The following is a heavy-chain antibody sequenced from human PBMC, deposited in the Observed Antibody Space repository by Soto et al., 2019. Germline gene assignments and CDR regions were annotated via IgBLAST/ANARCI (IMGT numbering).Heavy chain of an antibody. CDR1: GFSLSTSGMC. D-gene: IGHD2-15*01. CDR3: ARINGGYCSGGSCYFDY. CDR2: IDWDDDK. Sequence: ESGPTLVNPTQTLTLTCTFSGFSLSTSGMCVSWIRQPPGKALEWLALIDWDDDKYYSTSLKTRLTISKDTSKNQVVLTMTNMDPVDTATYYCARINGGYCSGGSCYFDYWGQGTLVTVSS. J-gene: IGHJ4*02. V-gene: IGHV2-70*01.